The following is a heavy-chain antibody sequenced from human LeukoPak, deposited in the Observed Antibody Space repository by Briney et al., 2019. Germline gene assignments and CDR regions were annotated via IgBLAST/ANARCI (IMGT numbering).Heavy chain of an antibody. CDR2: VYYTGAS. V-gene: IGHV4-39*07. CDR3: ARGAPPQN. CDR1: GGSISSSSYY. J-gene: IGHJ4*02. Sequence: SETLSLTCTVSGGSISSSSYYWGWIRQPPGKGLEWTGSVYYTGASYYNPSLKSRVTISIDTSKKHFSLKLTSVTAAATAVYYCARGAPPQNWGQGTLVTVSS.